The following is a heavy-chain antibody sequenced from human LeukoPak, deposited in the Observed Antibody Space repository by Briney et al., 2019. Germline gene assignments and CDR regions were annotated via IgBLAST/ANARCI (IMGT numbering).Heavy chain of an antibody. D-gene: IGHD1-26*01. CDR1: GYTFTGYY. J-gene: IGHJ4*02. V-gene: IGHV1-2*02. CDR3: ALRELRGGYYFDY. Sequence: GASVKVSCKASGYTFTGYYMHWVRQAPGQGLEWMGWINPNSGGTNYAQKFQGRVTMTRDTSISTAYMELSRLRSDDTAMYYCALRELRGGYYFDYWGQGTLVTVSS. CDR2: INPNSGGT.